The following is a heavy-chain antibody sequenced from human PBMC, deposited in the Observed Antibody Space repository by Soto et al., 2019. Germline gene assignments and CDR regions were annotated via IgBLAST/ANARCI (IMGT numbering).Heavy chain of an antibody. J-gene: IGHJ3*02. V-gene: IGHV3-30*18. CDR3: AKMGTSGSDAFDI. D-gene: IGHD5-12*01. CDR2: ISYDGSNK. CDR1: GFTFSSYG. Sequence: PGGSLRLSCAASGFTFSSYGMHWVRQAPGKGLEWVAVISYDGSNKYYADSVKGRFTISRDNSKNTLYLQMNSLRAEDTAVHYCAKMGTSGSDAFDIWGQGTMVTVS.